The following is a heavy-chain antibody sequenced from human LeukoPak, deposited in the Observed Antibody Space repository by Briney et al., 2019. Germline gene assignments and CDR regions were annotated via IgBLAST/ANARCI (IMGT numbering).Heavy chain of an antibody. CDR1: GYTFTDYY. J-gene: IGHJ4*02. CDR3: AITTIASSIDW. D-gene: IGHD6-13*01. Sequence: ASVKVSCKASGYTFTDYYIHWVRQAPGQGPEWMGWINPNGGGTNYGQRFQGRVTMTRDTSINTAYMELGSLRPDDTAVYYCAITTIASSIDWWGQGTLVTVSS. CDR2: INPNGGGT. V-gene: IGHV1-2*02.